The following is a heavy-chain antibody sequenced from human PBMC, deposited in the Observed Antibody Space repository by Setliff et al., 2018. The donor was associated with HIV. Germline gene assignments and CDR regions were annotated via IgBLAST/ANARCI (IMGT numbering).Heavy chain of an antibody. J-gene: IGHJ6*02. V-gene: IGHV1-8*02. CDR1: GYTFTSYA. Sequence: ASVKVSCKASGYTFTSYAMHWVRQAPGQRLEWMGWMSPKNNGSGFAQKFQARLTMAWNTSTNTAYMELRSLTSDDTAVYYCARGRYNSRIDVWGQGTTVTVSS. CDR2: MSPKNNGS. CDR3: ARGRYNSRIDV. D-gene: IGHD5-18*01.